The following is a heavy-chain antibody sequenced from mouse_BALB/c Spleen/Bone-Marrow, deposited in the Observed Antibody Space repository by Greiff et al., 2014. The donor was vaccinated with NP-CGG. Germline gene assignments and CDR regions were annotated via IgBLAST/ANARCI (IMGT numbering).Heavy chain of an antibody. V-gene: IGHV1-39*01. CDR2: IDPYYGGT. CDR3: ARRGFITTVVEGYFDY. CDR1: GYSFTGYN. J-gene: IGHJ2*01. D-gene: IGHD1-1*01. Sequence: LVESGLELEKPGASVKISCKASGYSFTGYNMNWVKQNNGKSLEWIGNIDPYYGGTSYNQKFKGKATLTVDKSSSTAYMQLKSLTSEDSAVYYCARRGFITTVVEGYFDYWGQGTTLTVSS.